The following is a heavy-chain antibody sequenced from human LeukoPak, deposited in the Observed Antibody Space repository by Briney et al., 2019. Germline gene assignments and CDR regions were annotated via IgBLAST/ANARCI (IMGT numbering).Heavy chain of an antibody. CDR2: IKQDGSEK. CDR1: GFTFSSCW. V-gene: IGHV3-7*01. CDR3: ARDFTIFSGGDY. J-gene: IGHJ4*02. Sequence: GGSLRLSCAASGFTFSSCWMSWVRQAPGKGLEWVANIKQDGSEKYYVDSVKGRFTISRDNAKNSLYLQMNSLRAEGTAVYYCARDFTIFSGGDYWGQGTLVTVSS. D-gene: IGHD3-9*01.